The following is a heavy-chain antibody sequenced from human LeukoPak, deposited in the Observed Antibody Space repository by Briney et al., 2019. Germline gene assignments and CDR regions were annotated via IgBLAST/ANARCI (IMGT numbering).Heavy chain of an antibody. CDR1: GFTFSSYS. CDR2: ISYDGSNK. Sequence: PGGSLRLSCAASGFTFSSYSMNWVRQAPGKGLEWVAVISYDGSNKYYADSVKGRFTISRDNSKNTLYLQMNSLRAEDTAVYYCAKGPLNTWELTEIDYWGQGTLVTVSS. CDR3: AKGPLNTWELTEIDY. J-gene: IGHJ4*02. V-gene: IGHV3-30*18. D-gene: IGHD1-26*01.